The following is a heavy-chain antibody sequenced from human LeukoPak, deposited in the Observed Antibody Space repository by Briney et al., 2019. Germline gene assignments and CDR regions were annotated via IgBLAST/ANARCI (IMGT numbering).Heavy chain of an antibody. J-gene: IGHJ3*02. CDR2: IYYSGST. CDR3: ASGGEGGSFDDAFDI. CDR1: GGSISSSSYY. D-gene: IGHD1-26*01. V-gene: IGHV4-39*01. Sequence: PSETLSLTCTVSGGSISSSSYYWGWIRQPPGKGLEWIGSIYYSGSTYYNPSLKSRVTISVDTSKNQFSLKLSSVTAADTAVYYCASGGEGGSFDDAFDIWGQGTMVTVSS.